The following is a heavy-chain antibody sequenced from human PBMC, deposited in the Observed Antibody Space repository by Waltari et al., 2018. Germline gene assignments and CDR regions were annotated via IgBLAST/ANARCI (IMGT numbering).Heavy chain of an antibody. J-gene: IGHJ4*02. CDR3: VRDATGNFDF. CDR2: FHPSGST. Sequence: QVQLQESSPGLVKPQETLSLTCTVSGYSISGGYYWGWIRQPPGKGLEWIVSFHPSGSTYYSPSLRSRVTRSIDTSKNQFSLRLTSVTAADTAVYYCVRDATGNFDFWGQGTLVTVSS. CDR1: GYSISGGYY. V-gene: IGHV4-38-2*02. D-gene: IGHD1-1*01.